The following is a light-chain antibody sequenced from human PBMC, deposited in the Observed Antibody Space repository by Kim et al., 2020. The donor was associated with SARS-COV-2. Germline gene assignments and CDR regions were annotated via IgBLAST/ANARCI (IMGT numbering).Light chain of an antibody. Sequence: DIQMTQSPSSLSASVGDRVTITCRASQSISSYLNWYQQKPGKAPNLLIYAASSLQSGVPSRFSGSGSGTDFTLTISSLQPEDFATYYCQQIYITPRTFGQGTKVDIK. CDR2: AAS. V-gene: IGKV1-39*01. CDR3: QQIYITPRT. J-gene: IGKJ1*01. CDR1: QSISSY.